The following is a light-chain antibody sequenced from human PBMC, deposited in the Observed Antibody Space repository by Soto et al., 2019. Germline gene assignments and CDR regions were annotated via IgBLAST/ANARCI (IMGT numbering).Light chain of an antibody. CDR1: SGRIASNY. CDR3: QSYDSSSHVV. V-gene: IGLV6-57*02. J-gene: IGLJ2*01. Sequence: NFMLTQPHSVSESPGKTVTITCTASSGRIASNYVQWYQQRPNSAPTTVIYEDNQRPSGVPDRFSGSIDISSNSASLTISGLKTEDEADYYCQSYDSSSHVVFGGGTKVTVL. CDR2: EDN.